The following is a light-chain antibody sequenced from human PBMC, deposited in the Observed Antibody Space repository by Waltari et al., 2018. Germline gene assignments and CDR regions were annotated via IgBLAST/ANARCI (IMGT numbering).Light chain of an antibody. CDR3: QQRNSDPCT. CDR2: PTS. J-gene: IGKJ4*01. Sequence: DIHITQSPSSLSASVGDKVTITFRSSQGSNNALAWYQEKPGKAPNLLVYPTSNLQSGVPSRFSGSGSVADFTLTISSLQPEDFAVYYCQQRNSDPCTFGGGTKVEMK. CDR1: QGSNNA. V-gene: IGKV1-17*01.